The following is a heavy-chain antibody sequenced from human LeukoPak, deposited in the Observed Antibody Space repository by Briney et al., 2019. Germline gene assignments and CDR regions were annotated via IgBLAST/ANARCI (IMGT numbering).Heavy chain of an antibody. CDR2: IGTAGDT. CDR1: GFTFSSYD. V-gene: IGHV3-13*01. CDR3: ARGTLQGAIVY. D-gene: IGHD1-26*01. J-gene: IGHJ4*02. Sequence: GGPLRLSCAASGFTFSSYDMHGVRQATGKGLEWVSAIGTAGDTYYPGSVKGRFTISRENAKNSLYLQMNSLRAGDTAVYYCARGTLQGAIVYWGQGTLVTVSS.